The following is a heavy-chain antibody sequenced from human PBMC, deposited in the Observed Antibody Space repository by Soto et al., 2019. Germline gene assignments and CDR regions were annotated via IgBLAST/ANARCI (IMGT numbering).Heavy chain of an antibody. CDR1: GMG. CDR2: IFWDDDK. D-gene: IGHD3-22*01. J-gene: IGHJ3*01. V-gene: IGHV2-5*02. Sequence: GMGVAWIRQPPGKALEWLALIFWDDDKRYCPSLRSRLTITKDTSKNHVVLTMTNMDPVDTATYYCAHRRGPASSAYYDTFDVWGQGTMVTVSS. CDR3: AHRRGPASSAYYDTFDV.